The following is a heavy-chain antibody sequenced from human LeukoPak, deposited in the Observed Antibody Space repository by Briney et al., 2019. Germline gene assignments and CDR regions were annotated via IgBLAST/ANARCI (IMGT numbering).Heavy chain of an antibody. Sequence: SETLSLTCAVYGGSFSGYYWSWIRQPPGKGLEWIGEINHSGSTNYNPSLKSRVTISVDTSKNQFSLKLSSVTAADTAVYYCARGRGSKVLLWFGDRYYFDYWGQGTLVTVSS. D-gene: IGHD3-10*01. CDR1: GGSFSGYY. V-gene: IGHV4-34*01. CDR3: ARGRGSKVLLWFGDRYYFDY. J-gene: IGHJ4*02. CDR2: INHSGST.